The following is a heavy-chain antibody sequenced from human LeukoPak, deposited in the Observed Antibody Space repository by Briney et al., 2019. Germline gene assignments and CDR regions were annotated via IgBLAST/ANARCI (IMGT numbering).Heavy chain of an antibody. J-gene: IGHJ5*02. CDR1: GYTFTSYD. CDR2: MNPNSGNT. V-gene: IGHV1-8*01. CDR3: ARGPNKYDGGNSGSAWFDP. D-gene: IGHD4-23*01. Sequence: ASVKVSCKASGYTFTSYDINWVRQATGLGPEWMGWMNPNSGNTGYAQKFQGRVTMTRNTSINTAYLELSSLTSEDTAVYYCARGPNKYDGGNSGSAWFDPWGQGSLVTVS.